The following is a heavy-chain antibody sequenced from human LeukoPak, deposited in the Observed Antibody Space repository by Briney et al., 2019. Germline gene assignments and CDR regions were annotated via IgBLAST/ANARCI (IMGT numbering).Heavy chain of an antibody. D-gene: IGHD3-22*01. V-gene: IGHV3-49*03. Sequence: PGGSLRLSCAASGFTFNNAWLSWIRQAPGKGLEWVGFIRSKAYGGTTEYAASVKGRFTISRDDSKSIAYLQMNSLKTEDTAVYYCTRVFWGSSGYRPYYYYMDVWGKGTTVTISS. CDR3: TRVFWGSSGYRPYYYYMDV. CDR2: IRSKAYGGTT. CDR1: GFTFNNAW. J-gene: IGHJ6*03.